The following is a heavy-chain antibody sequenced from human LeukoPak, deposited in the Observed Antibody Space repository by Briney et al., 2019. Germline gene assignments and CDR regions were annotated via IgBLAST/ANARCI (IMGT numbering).Heavy chain of an antibody. V-gene: IGHV4-59*01. CDR2: IYYSGST. D-gene: IGHD1-7*01. J-gene: IGHJ5*02. CDR3: ARDRTGTTNWFDP. Sequence: SETLSLTCTVSGGSISSYYWSWIRQPPGKGLEWIGYIYYSGSTNYNPSLKSRITISVDTSKNQFSLKLSSVTAADTAVYYCARDRTGTTNWFDPWGQGTLVTVSS. CDR1: GGSISSYY.